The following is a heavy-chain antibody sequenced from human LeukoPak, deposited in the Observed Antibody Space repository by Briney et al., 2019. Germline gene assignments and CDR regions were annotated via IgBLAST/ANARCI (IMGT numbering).Heavy chain of an antibody. CDR1: GFTFSSYA. J-gene: IGHJ4*02. CDR2: ISDSGDST. Sequence: GGSLRLSCAASGFTFSSYAMSWVRQAPWKGLEWVSSISDSGDSTYYADSVKGRFTISRDNSKNTLYLQMNSLRAEDTAVYYCARDPGGDYFDYWGQGTLVTVSS. V-gene: IGHV3-23*01. CDR3: ARDPGGDYFDY. D-gene: IGHD4-17*01.